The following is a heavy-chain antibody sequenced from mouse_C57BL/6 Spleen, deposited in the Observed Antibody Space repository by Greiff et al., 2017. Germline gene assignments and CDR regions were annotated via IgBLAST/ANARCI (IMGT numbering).Heavy chain of an antibody. Sequence: EVQLQQSGAELVRPGASVKLSCTASGFNIKDDYMHWVKQRPEQGLEWIGWIDPENGDTEYASKFQGKAPITADTSSNTAYLQLSSLTSVDTSVYYCTPYSAWFAYWGQGTLVTVSA. J-gene: IGHJ3*01. CDR3: TPYSAWFAY. CDR1: GFNIKDDY. V-gene: IGHV14-4*01. CDR2: IDPENGDT. D-gene: IGHD2-12*01.